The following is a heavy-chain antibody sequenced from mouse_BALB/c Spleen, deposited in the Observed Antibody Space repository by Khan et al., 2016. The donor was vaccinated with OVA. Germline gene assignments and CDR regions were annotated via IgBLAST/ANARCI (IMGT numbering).Heavy chain of an antibody. CDR3: ATLDGSPFAY. V-gene: IGHV14-3*02. CDR2: IDPANGDT. J-gene: IGHJ3*01. CDR1: GFNVKDTY. Sequence: VRLQQSGAELVRPGASVKLSCTASGFNVKDTYIHWMNQRPEQGLEWIGRIDPANGDTKYGPKFQDKATITADTSSNTAYLYLSSLTSEDTAVYYCATLDGSPFAYWGQGTLVTVSA. D-gene: IGHD1-1*02.